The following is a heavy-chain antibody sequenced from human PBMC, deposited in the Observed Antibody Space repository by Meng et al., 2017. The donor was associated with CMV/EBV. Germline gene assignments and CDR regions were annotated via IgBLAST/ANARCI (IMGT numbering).Heavy chain of an antibody. CDR2: ISGYNGNT. Sequence: ASVKVSCKASGYTFTSYGISWVRQAPGQGLEWMGWISGYNGNTDYAQKLQGRVTMTTDTSTGTAYIELRSLRSDDTAVYYCARDCSSTSCYRRGNNYYGMDVWGQGTTVTVSS. D-gene: IGHD2-2*01. CDR1: GYTFTSYG. CDR3: ARDCSSTSCYRRGNNYYGMDV. V-gene: IGHV1-18*01. J-gene: IGHJ6*02.